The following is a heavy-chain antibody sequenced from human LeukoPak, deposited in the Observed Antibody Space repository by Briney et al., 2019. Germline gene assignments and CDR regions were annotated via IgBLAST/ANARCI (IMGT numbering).Heavy chain of an antibody. D-gene: IGHD3-10*01. CDR1: GGSISSYY. CDR2: IYTSGST. J-gene: IGHJ6*02. CDR3: ARTSRHFYGSGSNLTPWPADMDV. V-gene: IGHV4-4*07. Sequence: PSETLSLTCTVSGGSISSYYWSWMRQPAGKGLEWIGRIYTSGSTHYNPSLNSRVTISMDTSKNHFSLKLSSVTAADTAIYYCARTSRHFYGSGSNLTPWPADMDVWGQGTKVTVSS.